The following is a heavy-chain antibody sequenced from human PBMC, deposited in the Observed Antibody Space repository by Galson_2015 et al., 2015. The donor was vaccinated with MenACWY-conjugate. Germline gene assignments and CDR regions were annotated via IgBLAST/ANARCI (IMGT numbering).Heavy chain of an antibody. CDR3: ARTMVVSVASMDV. V-gene: IGHV3-74*01. D-gene: IGHD4-23*01. CDR2: ITPDGSGA. Sequence: SLRLSCAASGFTFSNYWIHWARQAPGKGLVWVARITPDGSGATYADSVKGRFTISRDNAKNTVFLQMTSLRPEDTAVYFCARTMVVSVASMDVWGQGTTVTVSS. J-gene: IGHJ6*01. CDR1: GFTFSNYW.